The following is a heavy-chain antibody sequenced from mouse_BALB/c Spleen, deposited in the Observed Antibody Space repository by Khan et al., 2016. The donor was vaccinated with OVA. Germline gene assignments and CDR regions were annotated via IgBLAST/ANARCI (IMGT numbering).Heavy chain of an antibody. V-gene: IGHV5-6*01. Sequence: EGERGEDGGDLVKPGGSLKLSCAASGFTFSSYSMSWVRQTPDKRLEWVASISSGGDYTYYPDIVKGRFTISRDNAKNTLYLEMSSLKSEDTAISYCTTHLTGSFAYWGQGTLVTVSA. D-gene: IGHD4-1*01. J-gene: IGHJ3*01. CDR1: GFTFSSYS. CDR3: TTHLTGSFAY. CDR2: ISSGGDYT.